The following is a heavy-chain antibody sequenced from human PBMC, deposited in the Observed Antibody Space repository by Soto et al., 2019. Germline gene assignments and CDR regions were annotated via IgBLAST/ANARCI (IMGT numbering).Heavy chain of an antibody. CDR3: ASTKYDSSAYYYWYLGL. J-gene: IGHJ2*01. V-gene: IGHV1-8*01. D-gene: IGHD3-22*01. Sequence: ASVKVSCKASGYTFTSYDINWVRQATGQGLEWMGWMNPNSGNTGYAQKFQGRVTMTRNTSANTVYLELSSLRSEDTAVYYCASTKYDSSAYYYWYLGLWGRGTLVTVSS. CDR2: MNPNSGNT. CDR1: GYTFTSYD.